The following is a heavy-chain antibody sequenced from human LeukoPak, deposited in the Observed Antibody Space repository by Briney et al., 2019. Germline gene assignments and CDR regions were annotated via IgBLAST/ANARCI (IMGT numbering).Heavy chain of an antibody. J-gene: IGHJ2*01. V-gene: IGHV4-39*07. CDR2: IYYSGST. D-gene: IGHD5-18*01. CDR1: GGSISSSSYY. Sequence: SETLSLTCTVSGGSISSSSYYWGWIRQPPGKGLEWIGSIYYSGSTYYNPSLKSRVTISVDTSKNQFSLKLSSVTAADTAVYYCATVHVDTAMVGDWYFDLWGRGTLVTVSS. CDR3: ATVHVDTAMVGDWYFDL.